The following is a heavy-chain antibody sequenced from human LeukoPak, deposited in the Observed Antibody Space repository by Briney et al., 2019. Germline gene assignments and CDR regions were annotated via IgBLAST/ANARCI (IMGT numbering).Heavy chain of an antibody. CDR2: IYYSGST. Sequence: SETLSLTCTVSGGSISSSSYSWGWIRQPPGKGLEWIGSIYYSGSTYYNPSLKSRVTISVDTSKNQFSLKLSSVTAADTAVYYCARASYEDFDYWGQGTLVTVSS. V-gene: IGHV4-39*01. D-gene: IGHD1-26*01. J-gene: IGHJ4*02. CDR3: ARASYEDFDY. CDR1: GGSISSSSYS.